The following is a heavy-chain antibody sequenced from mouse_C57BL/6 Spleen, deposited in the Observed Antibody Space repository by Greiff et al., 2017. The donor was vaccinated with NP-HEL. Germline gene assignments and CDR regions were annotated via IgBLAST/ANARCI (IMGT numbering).Heavy chain of an antibody. D-gene: IGHD4-1*02. CDR3: ARHQLLYYAMDY. J-gene: IGHJ4*01. CDR2: IWSDGST. Sequence: QVQLKESGPGLVAPSQSLSITCTVSGFSLTSYGVHWVRQPPGKGLEWLVVIWSDGSTTYNSALKSRLSISKDNSKSQVFLKMNSLQTVDTAMYYCARHQLLYYAMDYWGQGTSVTVSS. V-gene: IGHV2-6-1*01. CDR1: GFSLTSYG.